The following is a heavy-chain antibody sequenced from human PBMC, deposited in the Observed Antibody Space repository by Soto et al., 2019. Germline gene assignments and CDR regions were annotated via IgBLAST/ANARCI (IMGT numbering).Heavy chain of an antibody. CDR3: ARARIPAAYYYGMDV. J-gene: IGHJ6*02. CDR1: GDSFSSNSAA. CDR2: TYYRSNWYN. Sequence: SQTLSLTCAISGDSFSSNSAALNWIRQSPSRGLEWLGRTYYRSNWYNDYALSVKSRITINPDTSKNQFSLQLNSVTPEDSAVYFCARARIPAAYYYGMDVWGQGITVTVSS. V-gene: IGHV6-1*01. D-gene: IGHD2-2*01.